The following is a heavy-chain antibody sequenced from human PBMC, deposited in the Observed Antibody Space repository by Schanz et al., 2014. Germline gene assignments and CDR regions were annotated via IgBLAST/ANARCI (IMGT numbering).Heavy chain of an antibody. CDR1: GFTLSNSD. CDR2: IGYLGDT. CDR3: ARVHHYDPSGWGYFDY. J-gene: IGHJ4*02. Sequence: EVQLVESGGGLVQPGGSLRLSCAASGFTLSNSDMHWVRQGTGKGLEWVSTIGYLGDTYYPDSVRGRFTISRDRFQNTLYLRMSSLRAEDTAVYYCARVHHYDPSGWGYFDYWGQGALVTVSS. V-gene: IGHV3-13*01. D-gene: IGHD3-22*01.